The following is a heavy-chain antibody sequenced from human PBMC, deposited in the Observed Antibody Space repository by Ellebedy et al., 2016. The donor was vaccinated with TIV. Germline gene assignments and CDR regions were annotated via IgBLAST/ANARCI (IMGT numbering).Heavy chain of an antibody. Sequence: GGSLRLSCAASGFTFSSYDMHWVRQATGKGLEWVSAIGTAGDTYYPGSVKGRFTISRENAKNSLYLQMNSLRAGDTAVYYCARGGITAYGMDVWGQGTTVTVSS. V-gene: IGHV3-13*01. CDR2: IGTAGDT. J-gene: IGHJ6*02. CDR3: ARGGITAYGMDV. CDR1: GFTFSSYD. D-gene: IGHD1-20*01.